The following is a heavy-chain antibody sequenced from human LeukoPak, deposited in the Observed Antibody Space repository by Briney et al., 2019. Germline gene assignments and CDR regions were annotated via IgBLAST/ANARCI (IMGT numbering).Heavy chain of an antibody. CDR1: GFTFSSYA. J-gene: IGHJ5*02. CDR3: AKDLSLSPTSP. V-gene: IGHV3-23*01. Sequence: GGSLRLSCAASGFTFSSYAMSWVRQAPGKGLEWVSAISGSGGSTYYADSVKGRFTISRDNSKNTLYLQMNSLRAEDTTVYYCAKDLSLSPTSPWGQGTLVTVSS. CDR2: ISGSGGST. D-gene: IGHD1-14*01.